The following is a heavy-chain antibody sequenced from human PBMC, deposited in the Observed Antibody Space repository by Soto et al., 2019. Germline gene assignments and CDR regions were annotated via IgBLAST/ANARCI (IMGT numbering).Heavy chain of an antibody. Sequence: ASVRVSCKASGYTFTSYAMHWVRHAPGQRLEWMGWINAGNGNTKYSQKFQGRVTITRDTSASTAYMELSSLRSEDTAVYYCARAPFYGDYGTSPADYYLGQRTPVPVSS. V-gene: IGHV1-3*01. D-gene: IGHD4-17*01. CDR3: ARAPFYGDYGTSPADYY. CDR1: GYTFTSYA. J-gene: IGHJ4*02. CDR2: INAGNGNT.